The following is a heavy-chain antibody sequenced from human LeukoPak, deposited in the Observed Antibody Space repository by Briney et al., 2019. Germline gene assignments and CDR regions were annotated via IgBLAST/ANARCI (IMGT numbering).Heavy chain of an antibody. D-gene: IGHD2-21*01. V-gene: IGHV3-43D*03. CDR1: GFTFDDYA. CDR2: ISWDGGTT. CDR3: AKEEGGDSAFDY. Sequence: GGSLRLSCAASGFTFDDYAMHWVRQAPGKGLEWVSLISWDGGTTYYADSVKGRFTISRDNSKNSLYLQMNSLRAEDTALYYCAKEEGGDSAFDYWGQGTLVTVSS. J-gene: IGHJ4*02.